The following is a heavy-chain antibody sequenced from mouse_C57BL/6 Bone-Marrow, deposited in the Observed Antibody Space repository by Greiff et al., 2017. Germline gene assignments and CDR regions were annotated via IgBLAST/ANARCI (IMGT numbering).Heavy chain of an antibody. CDR2: IYPGDGDT. Sequence: QVQLQQSGPELVKPGASVKISCKASGYAFSSSWMNWVKQRPGKGLEWIGRIYPGDGDTNYNGKFKGKATLTADKSSSTAYMQLSSLTSEDSAVYFCARWLLPWYFDVWGTGTTVTGSS. CDR1: GYAFSSSW. J-gene: IGHJ1*03. V-gene: IGHV1-82*01. D-gene: IGHD2-3*01. CDR3: ARWLLPWYFDV.